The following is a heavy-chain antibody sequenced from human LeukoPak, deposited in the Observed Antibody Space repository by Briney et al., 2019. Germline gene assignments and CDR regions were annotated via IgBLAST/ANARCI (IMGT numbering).Heavy chain of an antibody. CDR3: ARGNYDYFDS. CDR2: INHSGST. J-gene: IGHJ4*02. CDR1: GGSFSGYH. V-gene: IGHV4-34*01. Sequence: PSETPSLTCAVYGGSFSGYHWSWIRQPPGKGLEWIGEINHSGSTNYNPSLKSRVTISVDTSKNQFSLKLSSVTAADTAVYFCARGNYDYFDSWGQGTLVTVSS. D-gene: IGHD1-7*01.